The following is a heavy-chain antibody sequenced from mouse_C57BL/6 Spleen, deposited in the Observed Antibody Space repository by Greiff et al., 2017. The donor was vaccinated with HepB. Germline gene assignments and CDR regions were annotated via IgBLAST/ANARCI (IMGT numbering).Heavy chain of an antibody. V-gene: IGHV1-69*01. Sequence: QVQLQQPGAELVMPGASVKLSCKASGYTFTSYWMHWVKQRPGQGLEWIGEIDPSDSYTNYNQKFKGKSTLTVDKSSSTAYMQLRSLTSEDSAVYCCARRRLYDYYAMGCWGQGTSVTVSS. CDR1: GYTFTSYW. CDR3: ARRRLYDYYAMGC. D-gene: IGHD2-3*01. J-gene: IGHJ4*01. CDR2: IDPSDSYT.